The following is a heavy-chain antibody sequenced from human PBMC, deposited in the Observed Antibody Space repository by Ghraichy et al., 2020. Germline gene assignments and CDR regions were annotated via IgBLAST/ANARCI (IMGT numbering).Heavy chain of an antibody. V-gene: IGHV4-39*01. Sequence: SETLSLTCTVSGGSISGSSYYWGGIRQPPGKGLEWIGSIFYSGSTYYSPSLKSRVTMSVDTSKNQFSLRLSSVTAADTAVYYCARVIAPGSLYTVPYWGQGTLVTVSS. CDR2: IFYSGST. J-gene: IGHJ4*02. D-gene: IGHD2-21*01. CDR1: GGSISGSSYY. CDR3: ARVIAPGSLYTVPY.